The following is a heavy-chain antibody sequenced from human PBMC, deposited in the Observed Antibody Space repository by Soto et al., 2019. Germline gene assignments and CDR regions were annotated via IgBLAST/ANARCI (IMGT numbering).Heavy chain of an antibody. CDR1: GGTFRSDT. D-gene: IGHD1-1*01. V-gene: IGHV1-69*08. Sequence: QVQLVQSGAEVKKPGSSVKVSCKTPGGTFRSDTITWVRQAPGQGLEWMGRIIPLLDTAANEQKVQGRVTTTANKXPXTXHMELNTLRSEDTAIHYCVRNSPSGSTFSRNDGIDYWGQGALVTVAS. CDR2: IIPLLDTA. J-gene: IGHJ4*02. CDR3: VRNSPSGSTFSRNDGIDY.